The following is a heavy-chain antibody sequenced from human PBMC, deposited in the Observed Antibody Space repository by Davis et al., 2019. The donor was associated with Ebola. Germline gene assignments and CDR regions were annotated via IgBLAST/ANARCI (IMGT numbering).Heavy chain of an antibody. V-gene: IGHV3-11*05. CDR1: GFTFNDYY. J-gene: IGHJ4*02. D-gene: IGHD5-12*01. CDR2: ISSSGSYT. Sequence: GESLKISCAASGFTFNDYYMSWIRQAPGKGLEWVSYISSSGSYTNYADSVKGRFTISRDNAKNSLYLQMNSLRADDTAVYYCARGAAWLRFDHWGQGTLVTVSS. CDR3: ARGAAWLRFDH.